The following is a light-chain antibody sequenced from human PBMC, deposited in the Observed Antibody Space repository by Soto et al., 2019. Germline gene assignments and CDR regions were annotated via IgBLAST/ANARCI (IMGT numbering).Light chain of an antibody. CDR1: NSDVGTYNF. V-gene: IGLV2-14*01. J-gene: IGLJ2*01. CDR2: DVT. CDR3: SSYRSSSTVV. Sequence: QSALSQPASVSGSPGQSISISCTETNSDVGTYNFVSWYQQHPGKAPKLIIYDVTYRPSGVSSRFSGARSGNTASLTISGLQAEDEADYYCSSYRSSSTVVFGGGTKLTVL.